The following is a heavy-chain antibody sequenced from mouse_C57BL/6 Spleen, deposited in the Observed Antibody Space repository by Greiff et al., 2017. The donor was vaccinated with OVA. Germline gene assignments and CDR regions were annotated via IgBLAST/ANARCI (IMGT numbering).Heavy chain of an antibody. CDR3: ARRAYYYGSSPWYFDY. J-gene: IGHJ2*01. CDR2: IYPGSGST. D-gene: IGHD1-1*01. Sequence: QVQLQQPGAELVKPGASVKMSCKASGYTFTSYWITWVKQRPGQGLEWIGDIYPGSGSTNYNEKFKSKATLTVDTSSSTAYMQLSSLTSEDSAVYYCARRAYYYGSSPWYFDYWGQGTTLTVSS. CDR1: GYTFTSYW. V-gene: IGHV1-55*01.